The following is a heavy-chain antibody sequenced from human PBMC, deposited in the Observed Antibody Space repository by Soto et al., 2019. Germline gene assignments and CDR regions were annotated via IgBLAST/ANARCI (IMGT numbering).Heavy chain of an antibody. CDR2: ISAYNGNT. CDR3: ARDRQYYDDSSAYPGLDS. D-gene: IGHD3-22*01. CDR1: GYTFTNYG. Sequence: QVQLVQSGAEVKKPGASVKVSCKASGYTFTNYGFSWVRQAPGQGLVWMGWISAYNGNTNYAPKLQGRITLTTETDTSTAYMELRSLRSNDSAVYYCARDRQYYDDSSAYPGLDSWGQGTLVTVSS. V-gene: IGHV1-18*01. J-gene: IGHJ4*02.